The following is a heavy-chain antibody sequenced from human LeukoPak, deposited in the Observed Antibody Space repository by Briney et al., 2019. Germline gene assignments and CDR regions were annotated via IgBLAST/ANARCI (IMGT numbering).Heavy chain of an antibody. CDR2: ISSDGRST. V-gene: IGHV3-74*01. CDR3: ASGMPTTFDM. D-gene: IGHD5-12*01. J-gene: IGHJ3*02. Sequence: SCKASGYTFTSYYMHWVRQAPGEGLVWVSRISSDGRSTSHADSVKGRFTISRDNAKNTLYLQMNSLRPEDTAVYYCASGMPTTFDMWGQGTMVTVSS. CDR1: GYTFTSYY.